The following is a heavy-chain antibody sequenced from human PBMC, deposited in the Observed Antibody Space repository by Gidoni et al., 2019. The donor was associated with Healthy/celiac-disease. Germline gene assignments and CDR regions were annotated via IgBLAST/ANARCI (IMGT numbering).Heavy chain of an antibody. CDR2: INPNSGGT. J-gene: IGHJ4*02. V-gene: IGHV1-2*02. CDR1: GYTFTGYY. Sequence: QVQLVQSGAEVKKPGASVKVSCKASGYTFTGYYMHWVRQAPGQGLEWMGWINPNSGGTNYAQKFQGRVTMTRDTSISTAYMELSRLRSDDTAVYYCARVYRYYYDSSGYSNLDYWGQGTLVTVSS. D-gene: IGHD3-22*01. CDR3: ARVYRYYYDSSGYSNLDY.